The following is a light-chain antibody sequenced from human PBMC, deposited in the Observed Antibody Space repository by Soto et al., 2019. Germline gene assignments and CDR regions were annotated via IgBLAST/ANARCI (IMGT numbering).Light chain of an antibody. Sequence: QSALTQPASVSGSPGQSITISCTGTSSEVGGYNYVSWYQQHPGKAPKLMIYEVSNRPSGVSNRFSGSKSGNTASLTISGLQAEDEADYYCSSYTSSSTHWVFGGGTNLTVL. CDR2: EVS. V-gene: IGLV2-14*01. CDR1: SSEVGGYNY. CDR3: SSYTSSSTHWV. J-gene: IGLJ3*02.